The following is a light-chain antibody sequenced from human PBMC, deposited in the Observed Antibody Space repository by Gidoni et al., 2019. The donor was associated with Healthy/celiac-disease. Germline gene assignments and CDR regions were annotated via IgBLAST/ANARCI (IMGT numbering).Light chain of an antibody. CDR1: RRGSSY. J-gene: IGKJ4*02. V-gene: IGKV3-11*01. CDR2: DAS. Sequence: VLTQSPATLPLSPGARATLPCRTSRRGSSYLAWYQQKPGQAPRLLIYDASNRATGIPARFSGSGSGTDFTLTISSLEPEDFAVYYCQQHSNWPLTFXGXTKVEIK. CDR3: QQHSNWPLT.